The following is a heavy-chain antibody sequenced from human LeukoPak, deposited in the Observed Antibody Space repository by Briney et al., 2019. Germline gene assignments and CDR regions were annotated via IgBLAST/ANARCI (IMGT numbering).Heavy chain of an antibody. CDR3: AKFLYGYFDY. J-gene: IGHJ4*02. Sequence: GVSLRLSCAASGFTFSSYAMNWVRQAPGKGLEWVATINSSGGSTYYAESVKGRFTIFRDNDKSTLTLQMHSLRADDTAVYYCAKFLYGYFDYWGQGTQVTVSS. D-gene: IGHD2/OR15-2a*01. V-gene: IGHV3-23*01. CDR2: INSSGGST. CDR1: GFTFSSYA.